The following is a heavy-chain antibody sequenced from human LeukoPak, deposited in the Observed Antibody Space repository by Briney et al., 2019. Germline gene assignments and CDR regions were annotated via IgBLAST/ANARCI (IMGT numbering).Heavy chain of an antibody. Sequence: PSETLSLTCTVSGYSISSGYYWGWIRQPPGKGLEWIGSIYHSGSTYYNPSLKSRVTISVDTSKNQFSLKLSSVTAADTAVYYCARDRGSSWYLSSWFDPWGQGTLVTVSS. J-gene: IGHJ5*02. CDR1: GYSISSGYY. CDR3: ARDRGSSWYLSSWFDP. V-gene: IGHV4-38-2*02. CDR2: IYHSGST. D-gene: IGHD6-13*01.